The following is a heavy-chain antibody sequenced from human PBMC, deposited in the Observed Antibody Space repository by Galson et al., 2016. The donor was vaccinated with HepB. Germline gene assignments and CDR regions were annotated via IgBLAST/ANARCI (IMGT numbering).Heavy chain of an antibody. CDR2: AYYSGST. CDR1: GGSLSSSIYY. V-gene: IGHV4-39*01. J-gene: IGHJ4*02. D-gene: IGHD3-16*02. CDR3: ARHRWGSFRFGYYFDS. Sequence: SETLSLTCTVSGGSLSSSIYYWGWIRQPPGKGLEWIGSAYYSGSTHYNPSLKSRVTISVDTSKNQLSLKLSSVTAADTAVYYCARHRWGSFRFGYYFDSWGQGTLVTVSS.